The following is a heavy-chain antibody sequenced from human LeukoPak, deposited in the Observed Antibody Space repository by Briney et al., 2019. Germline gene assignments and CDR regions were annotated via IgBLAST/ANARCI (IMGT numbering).Heavy chain of an antibody. CDR1: GGTFISYA. J-gene: IGHJ4*02. V-gene: IGHV1-69*13. CDR3: ARGISGRSYFDY. CDR2: IIPIFGTA. D-gene: IGHD1-14*01. Sequence: ASVKVSCKASGGTFISYAISWVRQAPGQGLEWMGGIIPIFGTANYAQKFQGRVTITADESTSTAYMELSSLRSEDTAVYYCARGISGRSYFDYWGQGTLVTVSS.